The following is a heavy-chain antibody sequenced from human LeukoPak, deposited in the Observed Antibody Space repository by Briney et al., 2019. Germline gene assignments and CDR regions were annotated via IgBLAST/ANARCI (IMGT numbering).Heavy chain of an antibody. CDR2: ISCDGNNK. V-gene: IGHV3-30*18. D-gene: IGHD5-24*01. CDR3: AKQMAVDYFDY. Sequence: GGSLRLSCAASGFTFSNFGMHWVRQAPGKGLEWVAVISCDGNNKYCADSVKGRFTISRDNAKNTLYLQMNSLRAEDTAVYYCAKQMAVDYFDYWGQGTLVTVSS. CDR1: GFTFSNFG. J-gene: IGHJ4*02.